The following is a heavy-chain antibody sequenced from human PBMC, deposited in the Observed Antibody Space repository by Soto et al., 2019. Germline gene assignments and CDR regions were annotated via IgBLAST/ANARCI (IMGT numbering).Heavy chain of an antibody. CDR3: ATLGLIAAAGTLDY. Sequence: ASVKVSCKASGYTFTSYAMHWVRQAPGQRLEWMGWINAGNGNTKYSQKFQGRVTITADKSTSTAYMELSSLRSEDTAVYYCATLGLIAAAGTLDYWGQGTLVTVSS. J-gene: IGHJ4*02. CDR2: INAGNGNT. CDR1: GYTFTSYA. V-gene: IGHV1-3*01. D-gene: IGHD6-13*01.